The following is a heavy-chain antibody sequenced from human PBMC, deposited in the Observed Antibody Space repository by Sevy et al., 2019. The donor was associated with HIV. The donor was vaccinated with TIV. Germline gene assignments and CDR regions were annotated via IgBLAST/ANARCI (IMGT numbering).Heavy chain of an antibody. J-gene: IGHJ5*02. CDR2: INSDGSST. D-gene: IGHD3-22*01. CDR1: GFTFSDYW. Sequence: GGSLRLSCAASGFTFSDYWMHWDRQAPGKGLVWVSRINSDGSSTSYADSVKGRFTISRDNAKNTLHLQMNSLRAEDTAVYYCARDRYYYDRSGYFLGRWFDPWGQGTLVTVSS. CDR3: ARDRYYYDRSGYFLGRWFDP. V-gene: IGHV3-74*01.